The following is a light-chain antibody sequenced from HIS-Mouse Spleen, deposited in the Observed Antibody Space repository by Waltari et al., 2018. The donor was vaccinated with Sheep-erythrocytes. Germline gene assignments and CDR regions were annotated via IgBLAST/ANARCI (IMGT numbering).Light chain of an antibody. V-gene: IGLV2-23*01. J-gene: IGLJ3*02. CDR1: SSDVGGYNY. Sequence: QSALTQPRSVSGSPGQSVTISCTGTSSDVGGYNYVSWYQQHPGKAPKLMIYECSKRPSGVSNRFSCSKSGNTASLTISGLQAEDEADYYCCSYAGSSTWVFGGGTKLTVL. CDR3: CSYAGSSTWV. CDR2: ECS.